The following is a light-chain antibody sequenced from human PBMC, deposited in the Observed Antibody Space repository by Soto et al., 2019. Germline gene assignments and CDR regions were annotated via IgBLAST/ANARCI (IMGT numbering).Light chain of an antibody. CDR1: QSISSY. CDR2: AAS. CDR3: QQSYSSPIS. Sequence: DSQMLDSPSTLSASVGDRVTITCRASQSISSYLNWYQQKPGQAPQLLIYAASNLQSGVPSRFSGSGSGTDFTLTISSLQPEDFTTYYCQQSYSSPISSGQGTRLEI. V-gene: IGKV1-39*01. J-gene: IGKJ5*01.